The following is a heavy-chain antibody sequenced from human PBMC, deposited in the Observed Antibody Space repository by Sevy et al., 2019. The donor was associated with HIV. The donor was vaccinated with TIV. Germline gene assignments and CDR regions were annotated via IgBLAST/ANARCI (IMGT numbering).Heavy chain of an antibody. CDR1: GFTFGDYT. Sequence: GGSLRLSCTASGFTFGDYTMNWVRQAPGKGLEWVAFLKNKASGGTVDDAASVKGRFTISRDDSKSIVYLQMNDLKTEDTDVYYCTRWKGLQSIFDFWGQGVLVTVSS. V-gene: IGHV3-49*04. CDR2: LKNKASGGTV. CDR3: TRWKGLQSIFDF. D-gene: IGHD2-21*01. J-gene: IGHJ4*02.